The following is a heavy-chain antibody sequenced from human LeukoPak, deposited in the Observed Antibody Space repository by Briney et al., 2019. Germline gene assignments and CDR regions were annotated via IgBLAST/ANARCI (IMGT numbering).Heavy chain of an antibody. Sequence: ASVKVSCKASGYTFTGYYMHWVRQAPGQGLEWMGIINPSGGSTSYAQKFQGRVTMTRDTSTSTVYMELSSLRSEDTAVYYCARAPGFTSIPGDAFDIWGQGTMVTVSS. V-gene: IGHV1-46*01. CDR2: INPSGGST. CDR1: GYTFTGYY. D-gene: IGHD2-2*02. CDR3: ARAPGFTSIPGDAFDI. J-gene: IGHJ3*02.